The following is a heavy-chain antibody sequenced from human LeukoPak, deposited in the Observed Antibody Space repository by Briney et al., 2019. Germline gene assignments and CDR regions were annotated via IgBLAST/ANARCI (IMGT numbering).Heavy chain of an antibody. CDR1: GFTFSSYD. CDR3: ARASSSWYGPPYYFDY. CDR2: IGTAGDT. D-gene: IGHD6-13*01. V-gene: IGHV3-13*01. Sequence: GGSLRLSCAASGFTFSSYDMHWVRQATGKGLEWVSAIGTAGDTYYPGSVKGRFTISRENAKNSLYLQMNSLRAGDTAVYYCARASSSWYGPPYYFDYWGQGTLVTVSS. J-gene: IGHJ4*02.